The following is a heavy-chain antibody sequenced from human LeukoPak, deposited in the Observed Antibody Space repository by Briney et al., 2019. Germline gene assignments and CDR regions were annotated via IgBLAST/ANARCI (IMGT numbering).Heavy chain of an antibody. J-gene: IGHJ4*02. D-gene: IGHD6-19*01. V-gene: IGHV4-39*01. Sequence: PSETLSLTCTVSGGSISSSSDYWGWIRQPPGKGLEWIGSIYYSGSTYYNPSLKSRVTISVDTSKNQFSLKLSSVTAADTAVYYCARGAVAGTGTFDYWGQGTLVTVSS. CDR3: ARGAVAGTGTFDY. CDR1: GGSISSSSDY. CDR2: IYYSGST.